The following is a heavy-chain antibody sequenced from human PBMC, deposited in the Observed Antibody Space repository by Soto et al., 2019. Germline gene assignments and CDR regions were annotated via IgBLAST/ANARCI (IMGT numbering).Heavy chain of an antibody. CDR1: GFTFSSYA. J-gene: IGHJ3*02. CDR2: ISGSGGST. V-gene: IGHV3-23*01. D-gene: IGHD3-3*01. Sequence: EVQLLESGGGLVQPGGSLRLSCAASGFTFSSYAMSWVRQAPGKGLEWVSAISGSGGSTYYADSVKGRFTISRDNSKNTLYLQMNSLRAEDTAVYYCAKDLEGFWSSWGLDAFDIWGQGTMVTVSS. CDR3: AKDLEGFWSSWGLDAFDI.